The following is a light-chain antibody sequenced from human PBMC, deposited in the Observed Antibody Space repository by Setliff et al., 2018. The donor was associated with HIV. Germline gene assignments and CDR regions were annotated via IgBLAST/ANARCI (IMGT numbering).Light chain of an antibody. CDR1: SGSVSTNYF. V-gene: IGLV8-61*01. Sequence: QTVVTQEPSFSVSPGGTVTLTCGLSSGSVSTNYFPSWYQQTPGQAPRTLIYSTNTRSSGVPDRFSGSILGNKAALTITGAQADDESDYYCVLYMGRGISVFGGGTKVTV. J-gene: IGLJ3*02. CDR2: STN. CDR3: VLYMGRGISV.